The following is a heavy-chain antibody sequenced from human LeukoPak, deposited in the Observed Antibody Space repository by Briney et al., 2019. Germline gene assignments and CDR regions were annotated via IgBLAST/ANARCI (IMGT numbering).Heavy chain of an antibody. CDR1: GGSISSYY. D-gene: IGHD6-13*01. CDR3: ARSGGIASHSWFDP. Sequence: KPSETLSLTCTVSGGSISSYYWSWIRQPPGKGLEWIGYIHYSEGTNYNPSLKGRVSISVDMSKNQFSLKLTSVTATDTAVYYCARSGGIASHSWFDPWGQGTLVTVSS. J-gene: IGHJ5*02. V-gene: IGHV4-59*08. CDR2: IHYSEGT.